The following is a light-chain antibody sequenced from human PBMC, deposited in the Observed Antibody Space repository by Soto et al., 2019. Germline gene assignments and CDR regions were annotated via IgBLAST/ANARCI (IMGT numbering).Light chain of an antibody. CDR1: SSDVGGYNY. J-gene: IGLJ1*01. CDR2: EVS. V-gene: IGLV2-14*01. Sequence: QSVLTQPASVSGSPGQSISISCTGTSSDVGGYNYVSWYQQHPGKAPKLMIYEVSNRPSGVSNRFSGSKSGNTASLTISGLQAEDEADYYCSSYTSSSTPYVFGTGTQGHRP. CDR3: SSYTSSSTPYV.